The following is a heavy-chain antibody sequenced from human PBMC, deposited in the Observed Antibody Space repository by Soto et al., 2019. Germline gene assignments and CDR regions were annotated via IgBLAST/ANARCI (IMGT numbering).Heavy chain of an antibody. CDR1: GGTFSSYA. V-gene: IGHV1-69*06. J-gene: IGHJ6*02. CDR2: IIPIFGTA. CDR3: ARDCSSTSCHPYGMDV. Sequence: QVQLVQSGAEVKKPGSSVKVSCKASGGTFSSYAISWVRQAPGQGLEWMGGIIPIFGTANYAQKFQGRVTITADKSTSTAYMELSSLRSEDTAVYYCARDCSSTSCHPYGMDVWGQGTTVTVSS. D-gene: IGHD2-2*01.